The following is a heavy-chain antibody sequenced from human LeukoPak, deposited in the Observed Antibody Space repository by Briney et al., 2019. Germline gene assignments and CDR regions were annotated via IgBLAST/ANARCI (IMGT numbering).Heavy chain of an antibody. CDR3: NIYYHDHVWGPSH. Sequence: GSLRLSCDASGFTFSNAWMSWVRQPPGKGLEWVGRINIKRDGGTSDYAAPVNGRFTISRDDSKNTVYLQMNSLKTDDTAVYYCNIYYHDHVWGPSHWGQGTLVTVSS. V-gene: IGHV3-15*01. CDR2: INIKRDGGTS. CDR1: GFTFSNAW. D-gene: IGHD3-16*01. J-gene: IGHJ4*02.